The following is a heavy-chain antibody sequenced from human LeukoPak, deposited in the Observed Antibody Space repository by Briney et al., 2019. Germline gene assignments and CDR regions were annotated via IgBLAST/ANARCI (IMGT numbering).Heavy chain of an antibody. V-gene: IGHV4-39*07. CDR1: GGSISSSSYY. CDR3: ARGRNYYDSSGYYRFDY. J-gene: IGHJ4*02. CDR2: IYHSGST. D-gene: IGHD3-22*01. Sequence: PSETLSLTCTVSGGSISSSSYYWGWIRQPPGKGLEWIGEIYHSGSTNYNPSLKSRVTISVDKSKNQFSLKLSSVTAADTAVYYCARGRNYYDSSGYYRFDYWGQGTLVTVSS.